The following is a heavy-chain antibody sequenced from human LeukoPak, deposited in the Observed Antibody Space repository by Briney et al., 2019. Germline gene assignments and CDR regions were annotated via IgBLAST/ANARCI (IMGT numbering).Heavy chain of an antibody. CDR3: ASVRDPYSSSWYFFDY. D-gene: IGHD6-13*01. Sequence: SETLSLTCTVSGGSISSYYWSWIRQPPGKGLEWIGYIYYSGSTNYNPSLKSRVTISVDTSKNQFSLKLSSVTAADTAVYYCASVRDPYSSSWYFFDYWGQGTLVTVSS. CDR2: IYYSGST. J-gene: IGHJ4*02. CDR1: GGSISSYY. V-gene: IGHV4-59*01.